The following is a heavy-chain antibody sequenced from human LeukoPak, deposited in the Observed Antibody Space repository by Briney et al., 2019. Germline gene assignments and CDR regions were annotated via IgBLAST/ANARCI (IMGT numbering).Heavy chain of an antibody. J-gene: IGHJ6*02. V-gene: IGHV3-64D*09. CDR2: ITGNGGGT. CDR3: VKDRNGMDV. CDR1: GFTFSSYA. Sequence: GGSLRLSCSASGFTFSSYAMYWVRQAPGKGLEYVSAITGNGGGTYYADSVKGRFTISRDNSKNTLYLQMSSVRAEDTAVYYCVKDRNGMDVWGQGTTVTVSS.